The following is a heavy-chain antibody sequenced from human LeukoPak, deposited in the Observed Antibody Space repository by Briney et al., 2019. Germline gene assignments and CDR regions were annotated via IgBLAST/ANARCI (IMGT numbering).Heavy chain of an antibody. Sequence: PGGSLRLSCAASGFTFSSYGMHWVRQAPGKGLEWVAVIWYDGSNKYYADSVKGRFTISRDNSKNTLYLQMNSLRAEDTAMYYCARVSGSRNYYFGAFDAWGQGTMVTVSA. V-gene: IGHV3-33*01. J-gene: IGHJ3*01. D-gene: IGHD3-10*01. CDR2: IWYDGSNK. CDR1: GFTFSSYG. CDR3: ARVSGSRNYYFGAFDA.